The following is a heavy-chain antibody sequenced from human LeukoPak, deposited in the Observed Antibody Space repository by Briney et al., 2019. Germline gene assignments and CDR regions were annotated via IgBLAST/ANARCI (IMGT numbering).Heavy chain of an antibody. Sequence: GGSLRLSCAASGFTFSSYSMNWVRQAPGKGLEWVSSISSSSSYIYYADSVKGRFTISRDNAKNSLYLQMNGLRAEDTAVYYCARLEDGSGFQHWGQGTLVTVSS. CDR3: ARLEDGSGFQH. CDR2: ISSSSSYI. CDR1: GFTFSSYS. D-gene: IGHD3-10*01. V-gene: IGHV3-21*01. J-gene: IGHJ1*01.